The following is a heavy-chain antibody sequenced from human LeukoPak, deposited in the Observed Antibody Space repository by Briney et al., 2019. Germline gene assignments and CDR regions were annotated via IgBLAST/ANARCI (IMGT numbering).Heavy chain of an antibody. CDR2: IIPIFGTA. CDR1: GYTFTSYG. Sequence: SVTVSCKASGYTFTSYGISWVRQAPGQGLEWMGGIIPIFGTANYAQKFQGRVTITADESTSTAYMELSSLRSEDTAVYYCARDGGSSSWYPYYFDYWGQGTLVTVSS. D-gene: IGHD6-13*01. V-gene: IGHV1-69*13. J-gene: IGHJ4*02. CDR3: ARDGGSSSWYPYYFDY.